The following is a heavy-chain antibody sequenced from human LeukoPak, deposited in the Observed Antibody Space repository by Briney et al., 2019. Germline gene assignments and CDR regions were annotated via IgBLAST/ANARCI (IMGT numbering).Heavy chain of an antibody. V-gene: IGHV3-15*05. J-gene: IGHJ4*02. CDR2: IKSKTDGGTT. CDR1: GFTFGDHA. D-gene: IGHD7-27*01. CDR3: ATEYWGSFNY. Sequence: GGSLRLSCTASGFTFGDHAMSWVRQAPWKGLEWVGRIKSKTDGGTTDFAAPVKGRFTISRDDSKNTLYLQMNSLKTEDSAVYYCATEYWGSFNYWGQGTLVTVSS.